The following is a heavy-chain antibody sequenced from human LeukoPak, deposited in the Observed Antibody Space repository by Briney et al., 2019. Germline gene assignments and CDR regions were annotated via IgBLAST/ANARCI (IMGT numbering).Heavy chain of an antibody. CDR2: IIPIFGTA. D-gene: IGHD3-3*01. CDR1: GYTFTSYG. V-gene: IGHV1-69*05. CDR3: ARGRNLYDFWSGPLAGVYYFDY. Sequence: SVKVSCKASGYTFTSYGISWVRQAPGQGLEWMGGIIPIFGTANYAQKFQGRVTITTDESTSTAYMELSSLRSEDTAVYYCARGRNLYDFWSGPLAGVYYFDYWGQGTLVTVSS. J-gene: IGHJ4*02.